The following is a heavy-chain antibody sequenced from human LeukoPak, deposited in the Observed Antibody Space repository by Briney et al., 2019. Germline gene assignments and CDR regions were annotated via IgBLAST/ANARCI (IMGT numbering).Heavy chain of an antibody. CDR1: GFTVSHYY. D-gene: IGHD3-10*01. Sequence: PPGGSLRLSCAASGFTVSHYYMTWVRQAPGKGLECVSVIYSGGSTYSADSVKGRFTISRDNSRNMVYLQMSSLRAEDTAVYYCARTRGSHPSPFDSWGQGTLVTVSS. V-gene: IGHV3-53*01. CDR2: IYSGGST. J-gene: IGHJ4*02. CDR3: ARTRGSHPSPFDS.